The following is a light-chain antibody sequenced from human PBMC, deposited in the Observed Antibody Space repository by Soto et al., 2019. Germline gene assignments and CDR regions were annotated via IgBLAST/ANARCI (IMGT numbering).Light chain of an antibody. Sequence: EIVMTQSPATLSVSPGERATLSCRASQSVSSNLAWYQQKPGQAPRLLIYGASTRATGIPARFSGSGTGTXXTLTISSXXSEDFAVYYCQQYNNWPRTFGQGTKVDIK. V-gene: IGKV3-15*01. J-gene: IGKJ1*01. CDR3: QQYNNWPRT. CDR2: GAS. CDR1: QSVSSN.